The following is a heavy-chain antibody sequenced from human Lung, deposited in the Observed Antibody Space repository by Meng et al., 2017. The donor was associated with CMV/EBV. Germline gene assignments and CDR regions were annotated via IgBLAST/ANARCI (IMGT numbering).Heavy chain of an antibody. D-gene: IGHD6-25*01. CDR2: ISIDGSSK. V-gene: IGHV3-30*04. J-gene: IGHJ4*02. CDR3: TRRADYFDY. CDR1: GFTFSSYD. Sequence: GGSLRLYCAASGFTFSSYDMNWVRQAPGKALEWVAVISIDGSSKFYADSMKGRFTISRDNSKNTLFLQVNSLRPEDTAVYYCTRRADYFDYWGQGTLVTVSS.